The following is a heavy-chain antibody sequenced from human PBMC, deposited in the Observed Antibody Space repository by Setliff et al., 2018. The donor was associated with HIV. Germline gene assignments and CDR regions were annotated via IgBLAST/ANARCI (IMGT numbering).Heavy chain of an antibody. J-gene: IGHJ4*02. V-gene: IGHV4-34*12. CDR2: IIPSGSI. CDR1: GGSFSGYY. CDR3: ARRSGWSLDY. D-gene: IGHD6-19*01. Sequence: SETLSLTCAVYGGSFSGYYWSWIRQPPGKGLKWIGEIIPSGSINYNPSLKSRVTISVDTSKNQFSLKLSSVTAADTAVYYCARRSGWSLDYWGQGTLVTVSS.